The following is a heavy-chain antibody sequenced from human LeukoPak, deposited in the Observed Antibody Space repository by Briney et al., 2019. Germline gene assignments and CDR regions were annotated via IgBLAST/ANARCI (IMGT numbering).Heavy chain of an antibody. CDR1: AGSISSGGYS. V-gene: IGHV4-31*03. D-gene: IGHD3-22*01. CDR2: LYYSGST. Sequence: PSETLSLTCTVSAGSISSGGYSWSWIRQHPGQGLEWIGYLYYSGSTYYNPSLNSRVTISVDTSKNQFSLKLRSVTAADTAVYYCAREGSDSRGNNWFDPWGQGTLVTVSS. J-gene: IGHJ5*02. CDR3: AREGSDSRGNNWFDP.